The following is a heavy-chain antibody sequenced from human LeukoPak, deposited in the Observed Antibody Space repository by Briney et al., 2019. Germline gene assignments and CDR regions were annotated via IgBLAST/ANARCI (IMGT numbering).Heavy chain of an antibody. CDR2: IYTSGST. CDR3: ARDLGCSGGSCLLNWFDP. CDR1: GGSISSYY. Sequence: SETLSLTCTVSGGSISSYYWSWIRQPAGKGLEWIGRIYTSGSTNYNPSLKSRVTMSVDTSKNQFSLKLSSVTAADTAVYYCARDLGCSGGSCLLNWFDPWGQGALVTVSS. J-gene: IGHJ5*02. V-gene: IGHV4-4*07. D-gene: IGHD2-15*01.